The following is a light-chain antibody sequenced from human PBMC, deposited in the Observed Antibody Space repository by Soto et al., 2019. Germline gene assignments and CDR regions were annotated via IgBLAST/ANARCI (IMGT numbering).Light chain of an antibody. V-gene: IGKV1-17*03. CDR1: QGVSSY. Sequence: EIQMTQSPSTLSASLGDRVTITCRASQGVSSYLAWFQQKPGKVPKRLIYAAFSLQSGVPARLSGSGSGTEFTLTISSLQPEDFATYYCLQHNSYQYTFGQGTKLEIK. CDR3: LQHNSYQYT. J-gene: IGKJ2*01. CDR2: AAF.